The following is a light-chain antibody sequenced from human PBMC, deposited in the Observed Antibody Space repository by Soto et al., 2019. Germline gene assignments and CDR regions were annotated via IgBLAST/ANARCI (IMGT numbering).Light chain of an antibody. V-gene: IGKV3-20*01. J-gene: IGKJ1*01. CDR1: QSVGSNY. Sequence: EIVLTQSPGTLSLSPGERATLSCRASQSVGSNYLAWYQQKPGQAPRLLNYGASSRATGIPDRFSGGGSGTDFTLTISRLEPEDFAVYYCQQYNYSPWTYGQGTKVEIK. CDR2: GAS. CDR3: QQYNYSPWT.